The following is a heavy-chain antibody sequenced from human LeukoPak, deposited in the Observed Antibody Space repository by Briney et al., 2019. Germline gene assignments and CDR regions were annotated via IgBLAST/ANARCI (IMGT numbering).Heavy chain of an antibody. CDR3: ARVRSGSYFDWFDP. J-gene: IGHJ5*02. D-gene: IGHD3-10*01. V-gene: IGHV1-18*01. CDR1: GYTFTSYG. CDR2: ISAYNGNT. Sequence: GASVKVSCKASGYTFTSYGISWVRQAPGQGLEWMGWISAYNGNTNYAQKLQGRVTMTTDTSTSTAYMELRSLRSDDTAVYYCARVRSGSYFDWFDPWGQGTLVTVSS.